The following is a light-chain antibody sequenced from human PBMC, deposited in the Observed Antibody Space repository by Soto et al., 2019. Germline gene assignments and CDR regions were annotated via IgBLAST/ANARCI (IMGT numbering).Light chain of an antibody. CDR2: ATS. CDR3: QQRSNWPRYT. J-gene: IGKJ2*01. CDR1: QSVSSSY. Sequence: EIVLTQSPGTLSLSPGERATLSCRASQSVSSSYLAWYQQTPGQAPRLLIYATSNRATGIPDRFSGSGSGADFTLTISRLEPEDFAVYYCQQRSNWPRYTFGQGTKLEIK. V-gene: IGKV3D-20*02.